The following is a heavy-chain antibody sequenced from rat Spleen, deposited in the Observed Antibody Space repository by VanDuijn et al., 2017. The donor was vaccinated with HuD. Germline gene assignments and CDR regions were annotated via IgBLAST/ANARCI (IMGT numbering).Heavy chain of an antibody. CDR3: TREETLYWYFDF. V-gene: IGHV5-7*01. CDR1: GFTFSDYY. J-gene: IGHJ1*01. D-gene: IGHD3-4*01. Sequence: EVQLVESGGGLVQPGRSLKLSCAASGFTFSDYYMDWVRQAPKKGLEWVATIIYDGTRTFYRDSVQGRFTISRDNAKSTLYLHMDSLTSEDTATYYCTREETLYWYFDFWGPGTMVTVSS. CDR2: IIYDGTRT.